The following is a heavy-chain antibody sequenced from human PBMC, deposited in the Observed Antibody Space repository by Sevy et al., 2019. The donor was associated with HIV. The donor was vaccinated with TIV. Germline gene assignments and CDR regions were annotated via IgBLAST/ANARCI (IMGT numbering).Heavy chain of an antibody. J-gene: IGHJ4*02. D-gene: IGHD1-26*01. Sequence: GGSLRLSCATSGFTFSSYWFHWVRQAPGKGLEWVTGVNCDGSNTNYADSVKGRFTISRDCAKDTLCLQMNALRAEDTAVYFCVAANSWEDYWGQGTLVTVSS. CDR2: VNCDGSNT. V-gene: IGHV3-74*01. CDR3: VAANSWEDY. CDR1: GFTFSSYW.